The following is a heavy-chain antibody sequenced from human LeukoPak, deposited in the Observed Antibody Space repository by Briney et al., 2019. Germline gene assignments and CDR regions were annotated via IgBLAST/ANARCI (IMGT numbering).Heavy chain of an antibody. CDR2: INHSGST. V-gene: IGHV4-34*01. D-gene: IGHD3-3*01. J-gene: IGHJ4*02. CDR3: ARTSDFWSGYHDY. CDR1: GGSFSGYY. Sequence: SSETLSLTCAVYGGSFSGYYWSWIRQPPGKGLEWIGEINHSGSTNYNPSLKSRVTISVDTSKNQFSLKLSSVTAADTAVYYCARTSDFWSGYHDYWGQGTLVTVSS.